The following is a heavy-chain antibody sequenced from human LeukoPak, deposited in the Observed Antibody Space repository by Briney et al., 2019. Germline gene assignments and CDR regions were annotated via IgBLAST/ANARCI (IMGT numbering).Heavy chain of an antibody. D-gene: IGHD5-12*01. CDR2: VNWKTGNI. CDR1: GITFDDYA. CDR3: TIRRFSGYDAAFDV. V-gene: IGHV3-9*01. J-gene: IGHJ3*01. Sequence: GGSLRLSCAASGITFDDYAMYWVRQAPGKGLEWVSGVNWKTGNIGYADSVKDRFTTFRDYAKTSLYMQVNSLTTEDTALYYCTIRRFSGYDAAFDVWGQGTMVTVSS.